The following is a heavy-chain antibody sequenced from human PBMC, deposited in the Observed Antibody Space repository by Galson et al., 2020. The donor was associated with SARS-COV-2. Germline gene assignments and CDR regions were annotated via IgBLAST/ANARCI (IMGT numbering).Heavy chain of an antibody. CDR1: GFIFSDYD. CDR2: ISASGRHI. Sequence: GGSLRLSCAASGFIFSDYDMKWVRQAPGKGLEWVSSISASGRHIFYEDSVRGRFTISRDNAKNSLDLQMNSLTAEDTAVYYCVRCPSYCIGTCYYYGLDVWGQGTTVTFSS. CDR3: VRCPSYCIGTCYYYGLDV. V-gene: IGHV3-21*01. D-gene: IGHD2-15*01. J-gene: IGHJ6*02.